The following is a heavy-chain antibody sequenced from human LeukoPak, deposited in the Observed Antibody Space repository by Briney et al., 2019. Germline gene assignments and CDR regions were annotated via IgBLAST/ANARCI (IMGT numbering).Heavy chain of an antibody. D-gene: IGHD3-16*01. CDR3: ARDPLMISHTGPAWVFQH. CDR1: GFTFSSYW. CDR2: IKQDGSVK. Sequence: GGSLRLSCAASGFTFSSYWMSWVRQAPGKGLEWVANIKQDGSVKYYVDSVKGRFTISRDNAKNSLYLQMNSLRAEDTAVYYCARDPLMISHTGPAWVFQHWGQGTLVTVSS. J-gene: IGHJ1*01. V-gene: IGHV3-7*01.